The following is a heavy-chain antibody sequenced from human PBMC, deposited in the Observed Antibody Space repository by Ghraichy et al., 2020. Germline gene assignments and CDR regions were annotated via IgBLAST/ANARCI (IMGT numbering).Heavy chain of an antibody. CDR1: GFTVSDNY. CDR2: IYSGGSN. Sequence: GGSLRLSCTVSGFTVSDNYMTWVRQAPGKGLEWVSIIYSGGSNYYADSVKGRFTVSRDISKNTLFLHMNTLRGDDTAVYYCATPVGTAGAWGQGTLVTVSS. J-gene: IGHJ4*02. CDR3: ATPVGTAGA. V-gene: IGHV3-53*01. D-gene: IGHD4-23*01.